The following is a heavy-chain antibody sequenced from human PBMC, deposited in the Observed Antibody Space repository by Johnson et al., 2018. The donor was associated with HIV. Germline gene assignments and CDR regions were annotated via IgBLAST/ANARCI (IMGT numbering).Heavy chain of an antibody. D-gene: IGHD6-19*01. CDR3: ARVRYSSGWPIYAFDI. CDR2: ISTSGGGI. CDR1: GFTFTDYY. J-gene: IGHJ3*02. V-gene: IGHV3-11*04. Sequence: QVQVVESGGGVVQPGRSLRLSCAASGFTFTDYYMTWIRQAPGKGLEWVSHISTSGGGIYYADSVKGRFTISRDNARNSLYLQMNSLRAEDTAVYYCARVRYSSGWPIYAFDIWGQGTVVIVSS.